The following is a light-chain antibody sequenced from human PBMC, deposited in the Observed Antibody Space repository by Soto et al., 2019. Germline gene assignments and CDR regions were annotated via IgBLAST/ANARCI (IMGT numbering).Light chain of an antibody. CDR2: AAS. CDR3: QHYNSYSEA. J-gene: IGKJ1*01. CDR1: QGIGNF. V-gene: IGKV1-27*01. Sequence: DIQMTQSPSSLSASVGDRVIITCRASQGIGNFLAWYQQKPGKVPELLIYAASTLQSGVPSRFSGSGSGTEFTLTISSLQPDDFATYYCQHYNSYSEAFGQGTKVELK.